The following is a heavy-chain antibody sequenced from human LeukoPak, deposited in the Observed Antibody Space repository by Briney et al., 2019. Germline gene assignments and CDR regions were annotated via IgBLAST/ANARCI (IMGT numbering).Heavy chain of an antibody. V-gene: IGHV1-2*02. CDR3: ARDWEDGDYWDAFDI. CDR2: INPNSGGT. D-gene: IGHD4-17*01. CDR1: VYTFTGYY. J-gene: IGHJ3*02. Sequence: ASVKVSCKASVYTFTGYYMHWVRQAPGQGLEWMGWINPNSGGTNYAQKFQGRVTMTRDTSISTAYMELSRLRSDDTAVYYCARDWEDGDYWDAFDIWGQGTMVTVSS.